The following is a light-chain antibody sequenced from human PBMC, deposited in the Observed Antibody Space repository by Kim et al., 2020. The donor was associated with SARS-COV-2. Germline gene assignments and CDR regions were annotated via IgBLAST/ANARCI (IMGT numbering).Light chain of an antibody. CDR3: CSYAGSSTS. Sequence: PGQSITISCYGNSSDVGSYNLVSWYQQHPGKAPKVMIYEVSKRPSGVSNRFSGSKSGNTASLTISGLQAEDEADYYCCSYAGSSTSFGGGTQLTVL. CDR1: SSDVGSYNL. V-gene: IGLV2-23*02. J-gene: IGLJ3*02. CDR2: EVS.